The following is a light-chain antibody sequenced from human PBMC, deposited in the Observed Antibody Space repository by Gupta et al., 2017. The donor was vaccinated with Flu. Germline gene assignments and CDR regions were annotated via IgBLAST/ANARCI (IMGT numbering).Light chain of an antibody. J-gene: IGKJ1*01. Sequence: GDRVTITCRARQGIGTFLAWYQQKPGKVPSLLIYGASSLQSGVPPRFSGSGSGTEFTLTITSLQPEDVASYYCQKYEGAPWTFGQGTQVEIK. V-gene: IGKV1-27*01. CDR3: QKYEGAPWT. CDR2: GAS. CDR1: QGIGTF.